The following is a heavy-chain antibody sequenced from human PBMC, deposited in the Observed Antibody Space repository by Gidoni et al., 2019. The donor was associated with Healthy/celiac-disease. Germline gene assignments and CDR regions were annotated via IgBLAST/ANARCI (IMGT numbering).Heavy chain of an antibody. CDR3: AKDIYDSSGYAYYFDY. V-gene: IGHV3-30*18. CDR2: ISYDGSNK. CDR1: GFPFSSYG. Sequence: QVQLVESGGGVVQPGRSLRLSCAASGFPFSSYGMHWVRQAPGKGLEWVAVISYDGSNKYYADSVKGRFTISRDNSKNTLYLQMNSLRAEDTAVYYCAKDIYDSSGYAYYFDYWGQGTLVTVSS. D-gene: IGHD3-22*01. J-gene: IGHJ4*02.